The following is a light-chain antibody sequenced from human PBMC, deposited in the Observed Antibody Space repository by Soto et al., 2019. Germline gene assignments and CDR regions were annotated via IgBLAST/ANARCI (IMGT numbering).Light chain of an antibody. CDR2: DDT. CDR3: QAWDNSVV. J-gene: IGLJ2*01. CDR1: KLGGKY. Sequence: SYELTQPPSVSGSTGQTATMTCSGDKLGGKYVCWYQQKPGQSPVLVIYDDTKRPSGIPERFSGSNSGNTATLTISGTQAMDEADYYCQAWDNSVVVGGGTQLTVL. V-gene: IGLV3-1*01.